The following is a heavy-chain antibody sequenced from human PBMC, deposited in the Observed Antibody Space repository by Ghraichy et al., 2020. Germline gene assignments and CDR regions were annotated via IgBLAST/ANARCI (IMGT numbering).Heavy chain of an antibody. CDR1: GDSVSSNSAA. CDR3: ARVEGTTNPYYFDF. D-gene: IGHD1-26*01. Sequence: SQTLSLTCAISGDSVSSNSAAWNWIRQSPSRGLEWLGRTYYRSKWYNDYAVSVKSRISITPDTSKNQFSLQLNSVTPEDTAVYYCARVEGTTNPYYFDFWGHGTLVTVSS. J-gene: IGHJ4*01. V-gene: IGHV6-1*01. CDR2: TYYRSKWYN.